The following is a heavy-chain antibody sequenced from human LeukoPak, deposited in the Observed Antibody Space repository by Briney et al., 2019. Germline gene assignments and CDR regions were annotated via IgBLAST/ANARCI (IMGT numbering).Heavy chain of an antibody. V-gene: IGHV4-59*08. CDR3: ARQGYGDYYDY. CDR2: IYYSGTT. J-gene: IGHJ4*02. D-gene: IGHD4-17*01. CDR1: GGSISSYY. Sequence: SETLSLTCTVSGGSISSYYWSWIRQPPGKGLEWIGYIYYSGTTNYNPSLKSRVTISVDTSKNQFSLKLSSVTAADTAVYYCARQGYGDYYDYWGQGTLVTVSS.